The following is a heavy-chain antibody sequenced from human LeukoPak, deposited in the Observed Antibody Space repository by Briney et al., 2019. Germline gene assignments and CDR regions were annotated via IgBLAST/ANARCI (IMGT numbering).Heavy chain of an antibody. CDR2: MNPNSGNT. V-gene: IGHV1-8*01. J-gene: IGHJ6*02. CDR1: GYTFTSYD. Sequence: ASVKVSCKASGYTFTSYDINWVRQAPGQGLEWMGWMNPNSGNTVYAQKFQGRVTMTRYTSISTAYMELSSLRSEDTAVYYCARSQRLVVPAAMRTYYYYYYGMDVWGQGTTVTVSS. D-gene: IGHD2-2*01. CDR3: ARSQRLVVPAAMRTYYYYYYGMDV.